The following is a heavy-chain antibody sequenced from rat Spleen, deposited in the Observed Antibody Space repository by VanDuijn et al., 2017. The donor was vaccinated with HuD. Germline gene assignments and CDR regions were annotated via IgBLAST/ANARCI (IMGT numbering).Heavy chain of an antibody. V-gene: IGHV5-17*01. Sequence: EVQLVESDGGLVQPGRSLKLSCAASGFTFNSFAMAWVRQAPKKGLEWVATITSGGSNTYYPDSVKGRFTISRDNAKSILYLQMDSLRSEDTATYYCARRHYGYTDYFDYWGQGVMVTVSS. CDR3: ARRHYGYTDYFDY. CDR1: GFTFNSFA. J-gene: IGHJ2*01. D-gene: IGHD1-9*01. CDR2: ITSGGSNT.